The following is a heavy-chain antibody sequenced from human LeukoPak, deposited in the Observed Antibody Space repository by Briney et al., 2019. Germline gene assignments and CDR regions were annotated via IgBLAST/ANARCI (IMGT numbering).Heavy chain of an antibody. CDR2: ISGSGGST. J-gene: IGHJ3*02. CDR1: GFTFSSYS. CDR3: AKDGEPGDAFDI. V-gene: IGHV3-23*01. Sequence: GGSLRLSCAASGFTFSSYSMNWVRQAPGKGLEWVSAISGSGGSTYYADSVKGRFTISRDNSKNTLYLQMNSLRAEDTAVYYCAKDGEPGDAFDIWGQGTMVTVSS. D-gene: IGHD1-26*01.